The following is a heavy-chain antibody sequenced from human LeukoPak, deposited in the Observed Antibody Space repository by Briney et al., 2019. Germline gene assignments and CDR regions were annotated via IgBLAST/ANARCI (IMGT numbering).Heavy chain of an antibody. CDR1: GGSISNYY. V-gene: IGHV4-59*08. Sequence: SETLSLTCTVSGGSISNYYWSWIRQPPGKGLEWIGYIYYTGDTNHNPSLKSRVTIPIDTSKNQLSLTLHSVTAADTAVYYCARLSRKKWFDPWGQGTLVTVSS. CDR2: IYYTGDT. J-gene: IGHJ5*02. CDR3: ARLSRKKWFDP.